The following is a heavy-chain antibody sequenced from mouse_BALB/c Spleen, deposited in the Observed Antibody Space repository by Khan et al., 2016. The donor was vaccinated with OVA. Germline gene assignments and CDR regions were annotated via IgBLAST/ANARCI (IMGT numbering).Heavy chain of an antibody. CDR2: VNPFSGGT. D-gene: IGHD2-2*01. CDR3: TRHGYVAWFTY. V-gene: IGHV1S135*01. J-gene: IGHJ3*01. Sequence: QQSGPELMKPGASVKISCKASGYSFTSYYLHWVMQSHGESLEWIGYVNPFSGGTTYNQKFQGKATLTVDKSSSTAYMHLSNLTSEDSAVYYCTRHGYVAWFTYWGQGTLVTVSA. CDR1: GYSFTSYY.